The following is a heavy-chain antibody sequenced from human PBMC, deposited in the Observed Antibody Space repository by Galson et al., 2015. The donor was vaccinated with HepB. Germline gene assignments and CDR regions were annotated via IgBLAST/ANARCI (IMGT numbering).Heavy chain of an antibody. V-gene: IGHV3-30*02. CDR2: IRYDGSYK. Sequence: SLRLSCAVSGFTVTTSDMHWVRQVPGKGLEWVSFIRYDGSYKYYVDSVKGRFTISRDSSKNTVSLQMNSLRVEDTAVYYCAKDRGSYPVGADYWGQGTLVTVSS. CDR1: GFTVTTSD. CDR3: AKDRGSYPVGADY. D-gene: IGHD1-26*01. J-gene: IGHJ4*02.